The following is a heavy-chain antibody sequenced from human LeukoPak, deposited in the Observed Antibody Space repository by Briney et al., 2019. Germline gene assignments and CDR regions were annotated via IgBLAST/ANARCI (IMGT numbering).Heavy chain of an antibody. V-gene: IGHV7-4-1*02. CDR2: INTNTGNP. CDR3: ARDGDRRYYYGSGSYYHPFFDY. CDR1: GYTFTSYA. Sequence: ASVKVSCKASGYTFTSYAMNWVRQAPGQGLEWMGWINTNTGNPTYAQGFTGRFVFSLDTSVSTAYLQISSLKAEDTAVYYCARDGDRRYYYGSGSYYHPFFDYWGQGTLVTVSS. D-gene: IGHD3-10*01. J-gene: IGHJ4*02.